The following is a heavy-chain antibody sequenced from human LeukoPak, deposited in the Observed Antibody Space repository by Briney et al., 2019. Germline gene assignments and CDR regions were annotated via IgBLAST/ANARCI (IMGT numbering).Heavy chain of an antibody. CDR2: IWYDGSNK. CDR1: GFTFNTYG. V-gene: IGHV3-33*01. Sequence: PGRSLRLSCAASGFTFNTYGMHWVRQAPGKGLEWVAIIWYDGSNKYYADSVKGRFTISRDNFKNTLYLQMNSLGAEDTAVYYCALTHYYDSDGYYSPDKHAFDIWGQGTMVTVSS. D-gene: IGHD3-22*01. CDR3: ALTHYYDSDGYYSPDKHAFDI. J-gene: IGHJ3*02.